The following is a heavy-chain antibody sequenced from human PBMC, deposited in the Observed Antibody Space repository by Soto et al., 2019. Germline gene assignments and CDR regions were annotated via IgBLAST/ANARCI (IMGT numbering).Heavy chain of an antibody. CDR2: IYYSGTT. CDR3: AKVLEASRNPRFDP. V-gene: IGHV4-30-4*01. J-gene: IGHJ5*02. D-gene: IGHD3-3*01. CDR1: GGSISSCDYY. Sequence: SETLSLTCTVSGGSISSCDYYWSWIRQPPGKGLEWIGYIYYSGTTYYNPSLKSRVSISVDTSTNQFSLDLRSVAAADTAVYYCAKVLEASRNPRFDPWGKGTLVTVSS.